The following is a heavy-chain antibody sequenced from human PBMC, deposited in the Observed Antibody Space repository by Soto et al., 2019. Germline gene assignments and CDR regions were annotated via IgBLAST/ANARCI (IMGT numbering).Heavy chain of an antibody. CDR1: GGSISSGPYS. Sequence: QLQLQESGPGLVKPSETLSLTCTVSGGSISSGPYSWGWIRQPPGEGLEWIGTFHYSENTYYNPSPESRVTISVDTSKNQFSLKVTSVTVADTAIYYCARLGGYCSTTSCYGFYGMDVWGQGTTVIVSS. V-gene: IGHV4-39*01. D-gene: IGHD2-2*01. CDR2: FHYSENT. J-gene: IGHJ6*02. CDR3: ARLGGYCSTTSCYGFYGMDV.